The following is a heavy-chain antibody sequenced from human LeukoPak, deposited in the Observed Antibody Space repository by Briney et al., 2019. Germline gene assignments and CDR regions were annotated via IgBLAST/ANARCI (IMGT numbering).Heavy chain of an antibody. CDR1: GFTFSSYS. CDR3: ARGGAARLFDY. CDR2: ISSSSSYI. V-gene: IGHV3-21*01. Sequence: GGSLRLSCAASGFTFSSYSMNWVRQAPGKGPEWVSSISSSSSYIYYADSVKGRFTISRDNAKNSLYLQMNSLRAEDTAVYYCARGGAARLFDYWGQGTLVTVSS. D-gene: IGHD6-6*01. J-gene: IGHJ4*02.